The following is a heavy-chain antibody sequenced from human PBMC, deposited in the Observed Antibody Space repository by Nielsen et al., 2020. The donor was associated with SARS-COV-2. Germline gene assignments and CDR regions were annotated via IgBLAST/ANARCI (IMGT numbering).Heavy chain of an antibody. Sequence: GGSLRLSCAASGFTFSNYAMSWVRQAPGKGLEWVSVISGSSVISNTGGTTYYADSVKGRFTISRDNSKNRLYLEMNSLRAEDTAVYYCAKDPGDAIFGVVTPRGGFDIRGQGTTVTVSS. D-gene: IGHD3-3*01. V-gene: IGHV3-23*04. CDR1: GFTFSNYA. J-gene: IGHJ3*02. CDR3: AKDPGDAIFGVVTPRGGFDI. CDR2: ISGSSVISNTGGTT.